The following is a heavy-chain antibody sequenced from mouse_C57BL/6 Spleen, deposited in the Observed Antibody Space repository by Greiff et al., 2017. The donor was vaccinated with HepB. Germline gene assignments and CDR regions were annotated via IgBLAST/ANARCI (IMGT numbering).Heavy chain of an antibody. J-gene: IGHJ3*01. V-gene: IGHV1-54*01. CDR2: INPGSGGT. D-gene: IGHD3-2*02. CDR1: GYAFTNYL. Sequence: QVQLKESGAELVRPGTSVKVSCKASGYAFTNYLIEWVKQRPGQGLEWIGVINPGSGGTNYNEKFKGKATLTADKSSSTAYMQLSSLTSEDSAVYFCARSQTAQATFPFAYWGQGTLVTVSA. CDR3: ARSQTAQATFPFAY.